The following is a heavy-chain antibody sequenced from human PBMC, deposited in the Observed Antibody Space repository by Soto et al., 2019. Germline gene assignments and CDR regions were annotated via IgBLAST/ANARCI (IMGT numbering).Heavy chain of an antibody. CDR2: MHHTQGT. CDR3: ARVPFVGYFDWLDP. Sequence: SETLSLTCSVSGASISSYYWTWIRQPPGGGLEWIGYMHHTQGTNDNPSLRGRVHMSIDTSMNQFSLRLTSVTAADTAVYYCARVPFVGYFDWLDPWGQGTLVTVSS. J-gene: IGHJ5*01. D-gene: IGHD3-9*01. V-gene: IGHV4-59*01. CDR1: GASISSYY.